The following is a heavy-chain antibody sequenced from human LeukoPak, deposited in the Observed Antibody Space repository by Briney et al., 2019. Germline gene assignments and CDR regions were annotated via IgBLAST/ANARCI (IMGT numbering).Heavy chain of an antibody. J-gene: IGHJ5*02. CDR2: INPNSGGT. CDR1: GYTFSGYY. D-gene: IGHD1-1*01. V-gene: IGHV1-2*02. Sequence: GASVKVSCKASGYTFSGYYMHWLRQAPGQGLEWMGWINPNSGGTNYAQKFQGRVTMTRDTSISTAYMELSRLRSDDTAVYYCASGNWNRESGFDPWGQGTLVTVSS. CDR3: ASGNWNRESGFDP.